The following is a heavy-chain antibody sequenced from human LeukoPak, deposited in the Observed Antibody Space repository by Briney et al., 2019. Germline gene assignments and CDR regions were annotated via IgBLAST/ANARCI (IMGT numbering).Heavy chain of an antibody. D-gene: IGHD4-23*01. CDR2: ISDSGNTR. CDR1: GFTFSDHH. Sequence: PGGSLRLSCAASGFTFSDHHMSWIRQAPGRGREGLSYISDSGNTRYYADSVRGRFTVSRDNAKNSVYLQMNSLRAEDTAVYYCARDQGGGNSRRLDYWGRGTLVTVSS. V-gene: IGHV3-11*01. J-gene: IGHJ4*02. CDR3: ARDQGGGNSRRLDY.